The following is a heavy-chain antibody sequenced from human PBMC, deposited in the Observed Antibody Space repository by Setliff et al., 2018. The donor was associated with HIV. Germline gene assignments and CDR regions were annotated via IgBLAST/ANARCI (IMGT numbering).Heavy chain of an antibody. D-gene: IGHD2-15*01. J-gene: IGHJ4*02. V-gene: IGHV3-23*01. CDR2: ISGSGIST. Sequence: GSLRLSCAASGFSFSIYAMSWVRQAPGKGLEWVSGISGSGISTYYADSVKGRFTISRDNSKNTLYLQMNSLRAEDMAMYYCAKDRGVVGWGQGTLVTVSS. CDR1: GFSFSIYA. CDR3: AKDRGVVG.